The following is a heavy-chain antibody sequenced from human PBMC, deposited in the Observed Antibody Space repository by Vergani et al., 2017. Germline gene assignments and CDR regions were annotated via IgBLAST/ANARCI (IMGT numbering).Heavy chain of an antibody. Sequence: QVHLQQRGAGVLKPSETLSLTCGVIGGSLRGYFWSWIRQSPGRGLEWIGEITAIGSAKYSPSATSRVTISVDTSRGEFTLTVNSVTAADTGLYFCASRRPRLNLGSKSNAGAFDFWGQGTLVTVSS. CDR3: ASRRPRLNLGSKSNAGAFDF. D-gene: IGHD3-16*01. CDR1: GGSLRGYF. J-gene: IGHJ4*02. V-gene: IGHV4-34*02. CDR2: ITAIGSA.